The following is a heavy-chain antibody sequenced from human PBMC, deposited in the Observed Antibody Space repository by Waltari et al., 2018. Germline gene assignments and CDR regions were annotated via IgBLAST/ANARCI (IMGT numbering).Heavy chain of an antibody. J-gene: IGHJ3*01. CDR2: MSYSGAT. Sequence: QVQVQESGPGLVKPSETLSLTCSVPGVSLTNNRHYWGWIRQPPGQGLEWIGTMSYSGATYSSPSLKSRVTISRDTSENQLSLKLGSVTAADTAVYYCATYIGASLGTAAFDVWGQGTTVTVSS. D-gene: IGHD5-12*01. CDR1: GVSLTNNRHY. CDR3: ATYIGASLGTAAFDV. V-gene: IGHV4-39*01.